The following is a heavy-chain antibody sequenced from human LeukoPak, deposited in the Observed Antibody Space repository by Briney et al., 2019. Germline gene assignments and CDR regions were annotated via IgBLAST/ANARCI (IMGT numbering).Heavy chain of an antibody. CDR3: GRGFYSSGWYNWFDP. CDR1: GDSISTSNSY. V-gene: IGHV4-39*07. D-gene: IGHD6-19*01. Sequence: SGTLSLTCTVSGDSISTSNSYWGWLRQPPGKGLEWIGSIYHSGNTYYNASLKSRVTISVDTSKNQFSLKLSSVTAADTAVYYCGRGFYSSGWYNWFDPWGQGILVTVSS. J-gene: IGHJ5*02. CDR2: IYHSGNT.